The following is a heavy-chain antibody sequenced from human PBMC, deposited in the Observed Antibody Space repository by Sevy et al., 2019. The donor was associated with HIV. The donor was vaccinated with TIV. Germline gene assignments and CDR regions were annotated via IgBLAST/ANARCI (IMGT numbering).Heavy chain of an antibody. CDR1: GGSISSYY. CDR2: ISYSGST. J-gene: IGHJ6*02. Sequence: SETLSLTCTVSGGSISSYYWSWIRQPPGKGLEWIGYISYSGSTNDNPSLRSRVTISIDTSKNQFSLGLSSVSAADTAVYYCARGGGRTDWGIDVWGPGTTVTVTS. V-gene: IGHV4-59*01. D-gene: IGHD1-1*01. CDR3: ARGGGRTDWGIDV.